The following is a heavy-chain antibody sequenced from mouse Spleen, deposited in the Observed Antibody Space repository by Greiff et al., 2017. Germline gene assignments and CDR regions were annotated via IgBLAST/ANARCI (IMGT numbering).Heavy chain of an antibody. J-gene: IGHJ1*01. CDR2: INSNGGST. CDR3: ARQGVPYWYFDV. Sequence: EVHLVESGGGLVKPGGSLKLSCAASGFTFSSYAMSWVRQTPEKRLEWVAAINSNGGSTYYPDTVKDRFTISRDNAKNTLYLQMSSLRSEDTALYYCARQGVPYWYFDVWGAGTTVTVSS. V-gene: IGHV5-6-2*01. CDR1: GFTFSSYA.